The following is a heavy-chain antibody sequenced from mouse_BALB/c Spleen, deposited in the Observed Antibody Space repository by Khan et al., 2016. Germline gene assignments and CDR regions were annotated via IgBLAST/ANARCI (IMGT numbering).Heavy chain of an antibody. CDR3: ARPYGNYGYFDV. V-gene: IGHV5-4*02. CDR2: ISDGGAYT. D-gene: IGHD1-1*02. CDR1: GFTFSDYY. Sequence: EVELVESGGGLVKPGGSLKLSCAASGFTFSDYYMYWVRQTPEKRLEWVATISDGGAYTYYPDSVKGRFTISRDNAKNNLYLQMSSLKSEDTAMYYFARPYGNYGYFDVWGARTTVTFSS. J-gene: IGHJ1*01.